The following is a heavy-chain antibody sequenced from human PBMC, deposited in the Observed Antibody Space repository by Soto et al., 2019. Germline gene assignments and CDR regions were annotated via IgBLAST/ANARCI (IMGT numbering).Heavy chain of an antibody. Sequence: SETLSLTCTVSGDSINSGDFYWSWIRQPPGKGLQFIGYIYYSGSIHYDPSLNGRVTISVDTSKNQFSPKVTSVTAADTAVYYCARRGFWSGFTWGQGTLVTVSS. CDR3: ARRGFWSGFT. J-gene: IGHJ5*02. CDR2: IYYSGSI. V-gene: IGHV4-30-4*01. D-gene: IGHD3-3*01. CDR1: GDSINSGDFY.